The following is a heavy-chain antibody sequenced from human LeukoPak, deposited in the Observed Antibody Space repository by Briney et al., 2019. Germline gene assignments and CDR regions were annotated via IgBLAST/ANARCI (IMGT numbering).Heavy chain of an antibody. CDR3: TTDGYREEYYDSSGYDY. CDR2: IKSKTDGGTT. D-gene: IGHD3-22*01. Sequence: PGGSLRLSCAASGFTLSNAWMSWVRQAPGKGLEWVGRIKSKTDGGTTDYAAPVKGRFTISRDDSKDTLYLQMNSLKTEDTAVYYCTTDGYREEYYDSSGYDYWGQGTLVTVSS. CDR1: GFTLSNAW. V-gene: IGHV3-15*01. J-gene: IGHJ4*02.